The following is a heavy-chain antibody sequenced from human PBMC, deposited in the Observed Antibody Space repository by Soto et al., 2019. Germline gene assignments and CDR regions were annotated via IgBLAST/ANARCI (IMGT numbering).Heavy chain of an antibody. D-gene: IGHD2-21*02. Sequence: QVQLMESGGGVVQPGRSLRLSCAASGITFSNYGMHWVRKAPGKGLEWVAVIWYDGSNKYYADSVKGRFTISRDNSKNTLYLQMNILRAEDTAVYYCGRDPGYGGNSVDYWGQGTLVTVSS. V-gene: IGHV3-33*01. CDR3: GRDPGYGGNSVDY. CDR1: GITFSNYG. CDR2: IWYDGSNK. J-gene: IGHJ4*02.